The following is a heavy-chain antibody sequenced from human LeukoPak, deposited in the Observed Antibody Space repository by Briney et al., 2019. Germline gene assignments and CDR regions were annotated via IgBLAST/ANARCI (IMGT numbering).Heavy chain of an antibody. CDR2: IYYSGST. J-gene: IGHJ4*02. D-gene: IGHD3-10*01. CDR1: GGSFSGYY. Sequence: SENLSLTCAVYGGSFSGYYWSWIRQPPGKGLEWIGYIYYSGSTYYNPSLKSRVTISVDTSKNQFSLKLSSVTAADTAVYYCARDRRDSFDYWGQGTLVTVSS. CDR3: ARDRRDSFDY. V-gene: IGHV4-34*09.